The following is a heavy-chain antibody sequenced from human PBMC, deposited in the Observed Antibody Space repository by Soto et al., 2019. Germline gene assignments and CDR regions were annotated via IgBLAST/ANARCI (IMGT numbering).Heavy chain of an antibody. J-gene: IGHJ4*02. Sequence: GGSLRLSCAASGITVITNYFSWVRQAPGQGLEWVSGIYSDGSTHYADSVKGRFTISRDNSKNTVYLQMNTLRAEDTGVYYCTRDPTTSIVTDYWGQGTLVTVSS. CDR1: GITVITNY. D-gene: IGHD2-21*01. V-gene: IGHV3-66*01. CDR3: TRDPTTSIVTDY. CDR2: IYSDGST.